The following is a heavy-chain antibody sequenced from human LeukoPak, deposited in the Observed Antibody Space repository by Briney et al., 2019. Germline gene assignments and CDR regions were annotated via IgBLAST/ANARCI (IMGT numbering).Heavy chain of an antibody. CDR2: ISSSGATI. CDR1: GFTFSSYA. J-gene: IGHJ4*02. V-gene: IGHV3-48*02. D-gene: IGHD2-15*01. CDR3: ATLALSIVVGNFDY. Sequence: GGSLRLSCAASGFTFSSYAMTWVRQAPGKGLEWVSYISSSGATIYYADSVKGRFTISRDNAKNSLYLQMNSLRDEDTAVYYCATLALSIVVGNFDYWGQGTLVTVSS.